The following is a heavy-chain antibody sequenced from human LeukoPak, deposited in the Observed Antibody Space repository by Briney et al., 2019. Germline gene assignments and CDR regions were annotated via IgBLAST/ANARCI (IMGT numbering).Heavy chain of an antibody. Sequence: GGSLRLSCAASGFTFSSYAMSWVRQAPGKGLEWVSAISGSGGSTYYADSVKGRFTISRDNSKNTLYLQMNSLRAEDTAVYYCAKDSPYYDSSGYYPDAFDIWGQGTMVTVSS. CDR3: AKDSPYYDSSGYYPDAFDI. D-gene: IGHD3-22*01. CDR2: ISGSGGST. J-gene: IGHJ3*02. CDR1: GFTFSSYA. V-gene: IGHV3-23*01.